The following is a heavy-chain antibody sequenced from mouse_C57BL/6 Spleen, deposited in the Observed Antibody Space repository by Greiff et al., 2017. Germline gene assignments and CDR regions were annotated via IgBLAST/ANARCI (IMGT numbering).Heavy chain of an antibody. CDR1: GFNIKDYY. CDR3: AREEDGKASFAY. Sequence: VQLQQSGAELVKPGASVKLSCTASGFNIKDYYMHWVKQRTEQGLEWIGRIDPEDGETKYAPKFQGKATITADTSSNTANLQLSSLTSEDTAVYYCAREEDGKASFAYWGQGTLVTVSA. CDR2: IDPEDGET. D-gene: IGHD2-1*01. J-gene: IGHJ3*01. V-gene: IGHV14-2*01.